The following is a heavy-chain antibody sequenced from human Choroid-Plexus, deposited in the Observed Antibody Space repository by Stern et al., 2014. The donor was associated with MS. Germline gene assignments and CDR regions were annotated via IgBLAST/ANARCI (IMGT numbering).Heavy chain of an antibody. CDR3: AKDRQWSTYFFDY. CDR1: GFTFSNFG. J-gene: IGHJ4*02. D-gene: IGHD2-15*01. CDR2: ISYDGSDK. Sequence: VQLLESGGGVAQPGRPLILSCAASGFTFSNFGMHWVRQAPGKGLEWVALISYDGSDKYYADSLKGRFTIFRDNSKNTLYMHMNSLRAEDTAVYYCAKDRQWSTYFFDYWGQGSLVTVSS. V-gene: IGHV3-30*18.